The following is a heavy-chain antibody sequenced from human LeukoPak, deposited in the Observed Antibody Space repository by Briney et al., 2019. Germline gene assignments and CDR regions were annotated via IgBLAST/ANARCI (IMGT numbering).Heavy chain of an antibody. J-gene: IGHJ4*02. Sequence: GGSLRLSCAVSGFTFSSYGMHWVRQAPGKGLEWVAVIWYDGSNKYYADSVKGRFTISRDNSKNTLYLQMNSLRAEDTAVYYCASTSGWYEPIDYWGQGTLVTVSS. V-gene: IGHV3-33*01. D-gene: IGHD6-19*01. CDR2: IWYDGSNK. CDR1: GFTFSSYG. CDR3: ASTSGWYEPIDY.